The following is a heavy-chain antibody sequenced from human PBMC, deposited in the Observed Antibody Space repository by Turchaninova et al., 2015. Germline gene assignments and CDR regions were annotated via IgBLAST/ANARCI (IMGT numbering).Heavy chain of an antibody. CDR1: GGSVSSSGYY. CDR2: IYYRWIT. V-gene: IGHV4-39*01. J-gene: IGHJ6*02. Sequence: QLQLQESGPGLVKPSETLSLTCTVSGGSVSSSGYYWAWIRQPPGQGLEWIGNIYYRWITYYNPSLKSRVTISVDKSKNQFSRMLDSVTAADTAVYYCARRSGGSSSMDVWGQGTAVTVSS. D-gene: IGHD2-15*01. CDR3: ARRSGGSSSMDV.